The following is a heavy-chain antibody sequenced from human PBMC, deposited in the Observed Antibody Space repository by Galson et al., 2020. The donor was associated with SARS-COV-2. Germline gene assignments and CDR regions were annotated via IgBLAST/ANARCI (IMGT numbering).Heavy chain of an antibody. Sequence: GESLKISCVASEFTFSRYGMHWVRQAPGRGLEWVALIWHDGSKRYYRDSVKGRFTISRDTSKSTLYLQMSSLRVEDSGVYYCVRGEWTMIRDVWGHGTTVTVSS. D-gene: IGHD3-22*01. CDR2: IWHDGSKR. CDR3: VRGEWTMIRDV. J-gene: IGHJ6*02. CDR1: EFTFSRYG. V-gene: IGHV3-33*01.